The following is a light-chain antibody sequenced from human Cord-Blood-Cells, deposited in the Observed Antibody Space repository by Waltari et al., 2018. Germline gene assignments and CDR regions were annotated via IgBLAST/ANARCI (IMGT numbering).Light chain of an antibody. V-gene: IGKV1-5*03. J-gene: IGKJ1*01. CDR1: QSISSW. CDR3: QQYNSYST. Sequence: DIQMTQSPSTLAASGGDRVTITCLASQSISSWLAWYQQKPGKAPKLLIYKASSLESGVPSRFNGSGSGTEFTLTISSLQPDNFATYYCQQYNSYSTFGQGTKVEIK. CDR2: KAS.